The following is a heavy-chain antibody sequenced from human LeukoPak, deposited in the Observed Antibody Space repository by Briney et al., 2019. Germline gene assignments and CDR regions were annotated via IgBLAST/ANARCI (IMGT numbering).Heavy chain of an antibody. CDR1: GVSFSGYY. J-gene: IGHJ4*02. V-gene: IGHV4-34*01. Sequence: TPSETLSLTCAVYGVSFSGYYWSWIRQPPGKGLEWIGEINHSGSTNYNPSLKSRVTISVDTSKNQFSLKLSSVTAADTAVYYCARGYSSSWYGVTDYWGQGTLVTVSS. D-gene: IGHD6-13*01. CDR3: ARGYSSSWYGVTDY. CDR2: INHSGST.